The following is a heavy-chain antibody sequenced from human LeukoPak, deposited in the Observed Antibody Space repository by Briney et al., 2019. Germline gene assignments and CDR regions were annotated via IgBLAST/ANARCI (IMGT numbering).Heavy chain of an antibody. D-gene: IGHD1-26*01. V-gene: IGHV4-30-4*08. CDR2: IYYSGRT. CDR1: GGSISSGDYY. Sequence: PSQTLSLTCTVSGGSISSGDYYWSWIRQPPGKGLEWIGYIYYSGRTYYNPSLKSRVTISVDTSKNQFSLKLSSVTAADTAVYYCARDTSIGGASYWGQGTLVTVSS. J-gene: IGHJ4*02. CDR3: ARDTSIGGASY.